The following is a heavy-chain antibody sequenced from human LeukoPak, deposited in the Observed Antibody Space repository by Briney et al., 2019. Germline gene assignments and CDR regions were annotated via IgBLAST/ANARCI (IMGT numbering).Heavy chain of an antibody. CDR2: ISVSGGST. Sequence: GGSQRLSCAASGFTVSSNYMSWVRQAPGKGLEWVSSISVSGGSTYYADSVKGRFTISRDNSKNTLYLQMNCLRAEDTAVYYCATHDSSGFYYYFHYWGQGTLVTVSS. CDR1: GFTVSSNY. V-gene: IGHV3-23*01. CDR3: ATHDSSGFYYYFHY. J-gene: IGHJ4*02. D-gene: IGHD3-22*01.